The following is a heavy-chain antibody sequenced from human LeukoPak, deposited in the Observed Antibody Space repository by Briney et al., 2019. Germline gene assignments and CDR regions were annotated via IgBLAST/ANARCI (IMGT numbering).Heavy chain of an antibody. V-gene: IGHV3-30*02. D-gene: IGHD2-2*01. CDR1: GFTFNTYD. J-gene: IGHJ4*02. CDR3: DCSNTNCYAAGDY. CDR2: IRFDGSNK. Sequence: GGSLRLSCLASGFTFNTYDMHWVRQAPGKGLEWVAFIRFDGSNKYYADSVKGRFTISRDNSKNTLYLQMNSLRAEDTAVYYCDCSNTNCYAAGDYWGQGTLVTVSS.